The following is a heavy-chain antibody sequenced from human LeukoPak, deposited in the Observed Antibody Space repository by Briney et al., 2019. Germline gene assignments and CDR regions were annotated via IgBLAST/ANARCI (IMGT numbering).Heavy chain of an antibody. CDR2: ISGSGGST. J-gene: IGHJ4*02. V-gene: IGHV3-23*01. D-gene: IGHD3-16*02. CDR3: AKASYYDYVWGSYRSTDY. CDR1: GFTFSSYA. Sequence: GSLRLSCAASGFTFSSYAMSWVRQAPGKGLEWVSAISGSGGSTYYADSVKGRFTISRDNSKNTLHLQMNSLRAEDTAVYYCAKASYYDYVWGSYRSTDYWGQGTLVAVSS.